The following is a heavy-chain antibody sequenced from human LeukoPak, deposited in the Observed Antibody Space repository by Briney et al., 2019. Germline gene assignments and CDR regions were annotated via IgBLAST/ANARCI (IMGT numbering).Heavy chain of an antibody. CDR1: GFTFSSYA. Sequence: PGGSLRLSCAASGFTFSSYAMSWVRQAPGKGLEWVSAISGSGGSTYYADSVKGRFTISRDNSKNTLCLQMNSLRAEDTAVYYCADHDYGDSSGYYYYGMDVWGQGTTVTVSS. D-gene: IGHD4-17*01. V-gene: IGHV3-23*01. CDR3: ADHDYGDSSGYYYYGMDV. CDR2: ISGSGGST. J-gene: IGHJ6*02.